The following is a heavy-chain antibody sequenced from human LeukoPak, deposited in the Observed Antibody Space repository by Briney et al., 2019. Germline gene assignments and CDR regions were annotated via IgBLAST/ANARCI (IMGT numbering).Heavy chain of an antibody. V-gene: IGHV1-2*02. CDR1: GYTFTGYY. Sequence: ASVKVSCKASGYTFTGYYMHWVRQAPGQGLEWMGWINPNNGGTNYAQKFQGRVTMTRDTSISTAYMELSRLRSDDTAVYYCARGSTIFGVVIIPVPAFDIWGQGTMVTVSS. CDR3: ARGSTIFGVVIIPVPAFDI. CDR2: INPNNGGT. J-gene: IGHJ3*02. D-gene: IGHD3-3*01.